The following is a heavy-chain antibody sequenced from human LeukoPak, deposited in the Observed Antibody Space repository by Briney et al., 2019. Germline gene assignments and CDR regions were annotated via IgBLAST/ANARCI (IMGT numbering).Heavy chain of an antibody. CDR1: GGSISSYY. J-gene: IGHJ3*02. D-gene: IGHD3-22*01. CDR2: IYYSGST. Sequence: SETLSLTCTVSGGSISSYYWNWIRQPPGKGLEWIGYIYYSGSTNYNPSLKSRVTISVDTSKNQFSLKLSSVTAADTAVYFCARGPYSYDSSGAFDIWGQGTMVTVSS. V-gene: IGHV4-59*08. CDR3: ARGPYSYDSSGAFDI.